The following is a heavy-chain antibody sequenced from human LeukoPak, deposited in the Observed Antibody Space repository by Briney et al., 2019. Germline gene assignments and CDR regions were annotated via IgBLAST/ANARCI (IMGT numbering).Heavy chain of an antibody. CDR2: IIPIFGTA. V-gene: IGHV1-69*13. CDR1: GGTFSSYA. Sequence: ASVKVSCKASGGTFSSYAISWVRQAPGQGLEWMGGIIPIFGTANYAQKFQGRVTITADESTSTAYMELSSLRSEDTTVYYCAREVEYSSSSGQLVYWGQGTLVTVSS. J-gene: IGHJ4*02. CDR3: AREVEYSSSSGQLVY. D-gene: IGHD6-6*01.